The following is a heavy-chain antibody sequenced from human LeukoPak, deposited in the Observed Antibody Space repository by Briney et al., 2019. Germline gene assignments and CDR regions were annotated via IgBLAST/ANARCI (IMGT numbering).Heavy chain of an antibody. Sequence: GGSLRLSCAASGFTFSSYSMNWVRQAPGKGLEWVSYISSSSSTIYYADSVKGRLTISRDNAKNSLYLQMNSLRDEDTAVYYCARPYYYDSSGYPYWGQGTLVTVSS. CDR1: GFTFSSYS. CDR3: ARPYYYDSSGYPY. D-gene: IGHD3-22*01. V-gene: IGHV3-48*02. J-gene: IGHJ4*02. CDR2: ISSSSSTI.